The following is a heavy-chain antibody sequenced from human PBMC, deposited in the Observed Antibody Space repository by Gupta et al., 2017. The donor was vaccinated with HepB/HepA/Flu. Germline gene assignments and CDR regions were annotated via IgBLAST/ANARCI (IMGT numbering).Heavy chain of an antibody. CDR1: GFTFSSYE. CDR3: ARGYYYDSSGYTDAAFDI. Sequence: EVQLVESGGGLVQPGGSLRLSCAASGFTFSSYEMNWVRQAPGKGLEWVSYISSSGSTIYYADSVKGRFTISRDNAKNSLYLQMNSLRAEDTAVYYCARGYYYDSSGYTDAAFDIWGQGTMVTVSS. D-gene: IGHD3-22*01. V-gene: IGHV3-48*03. CDR2: ISSSGSTI. J-gene: IGHJ3*02.